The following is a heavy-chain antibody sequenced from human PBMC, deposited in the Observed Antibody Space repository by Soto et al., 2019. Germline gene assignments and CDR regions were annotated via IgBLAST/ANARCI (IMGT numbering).Heavy chain of an antibody. V-gene: IGHV3-30-3*01. D-gene: IGHD2-15*01. CDR2: ISYDGSNK. CDR1: GFTFSSYA. Sequence: QVQLVESGGGVVQPGRSLRLSCAASGFTFSSYAMHWVRQAPGKGLEWVAVISYDGSNKYYADSVKGRFTISRDNSKNMLDMQMNSERAEDTAVYYCARDPTHYGGSWEDVFDIWGQGTMVTVSS. CDR3: ARDPTHYGGSWEDVFDI. J-gene: IGHJ3*02.